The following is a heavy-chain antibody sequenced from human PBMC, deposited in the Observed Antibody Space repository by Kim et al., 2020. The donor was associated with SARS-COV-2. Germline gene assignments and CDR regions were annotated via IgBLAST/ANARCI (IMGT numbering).Heavy chain of an antibody. CDR3: AKESYPPRIAAADLYYYYGMDV. CDR2: ISYDGSNK. D-gene: IGHD6-13*01. CDR1: GFTFSRYG. J-gene: IGHJ6*02. V-gene: IGHV3-30*18. Sequence: GGSLRLSCAASGFTFSRYGMHWVRQAPGKGLEWVAVISYDGSNKYYADSVKGRFTISRDNSKNTLYLQMNSLRAEDTAVYYCAKESYPPRIAAADLYYYYGMDVWGQGTTVTVSS.